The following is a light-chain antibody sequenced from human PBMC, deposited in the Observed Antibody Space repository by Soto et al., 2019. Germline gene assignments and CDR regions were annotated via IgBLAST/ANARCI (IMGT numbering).Light chain of an antibody. V-gene: IGLV2-14*01. CDR1: SSEVGGYNY. CDR2: DVS. CDR3: SSYTSTSTPSYA. Sequence: QSVLTQPASVSGSPGQSITISCTGTSSEVGGYNYVSWYQQHPGKAPKLMIYDVSNRPSGVSNRFSGSKSGNTASLTISWLQAEDEADYYCSSYTSTSTPSYAFGTGTKVTVL. J-gene: IGLJ1*01.